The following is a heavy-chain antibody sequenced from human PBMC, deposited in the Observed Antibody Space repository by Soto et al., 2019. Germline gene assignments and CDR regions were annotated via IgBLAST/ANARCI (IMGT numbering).Heavy chain of an antibody. V-gene: IGHV4-39*01. CDR3: ARSGEWYLDY. D-gene: IGHD2-21*01. CDR2: IYYSGSN. CDR1: GGSIRSSSSY. Sequence: PSXTLSLTGTVSGGSIRSSSSYWVWIRQPPGKGVEWIGSIYYSGSNYYNPSLKSRVTISVDTSKNQFSLKLSSVTAADTAVYYCARSGEWYLDYWGQGTLVTVSS. J-gene: IGHJ4*02.